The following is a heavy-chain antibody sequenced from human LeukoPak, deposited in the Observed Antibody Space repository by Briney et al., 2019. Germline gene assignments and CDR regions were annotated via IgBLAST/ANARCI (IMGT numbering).Heavy chain of an antibody. J-gene: IGHJ3*02. Sequence: GGSLRLSCAASGFTFSNYAMSWVRQAPGKGLEWVSALSGSGVTTYYADSVRGRFTISRDNSKNTLFLQMNILRAEDTAVYYCAKEAWNFVFGDDAFDIWGQGTMVTVSS. CDR2: LSGSGVTT. V-gene: IGHV3-23*01. D-gene: IGHD1-7*01. CDR3: AKEAWNFVFGDDAFDI. CDR1: GFTFSNYA.